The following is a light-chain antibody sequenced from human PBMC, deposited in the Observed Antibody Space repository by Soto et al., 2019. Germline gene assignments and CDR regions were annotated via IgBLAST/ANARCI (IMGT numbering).Light chain of an antibody. CDR2: KAS. V-gene: IGKV1-5*03. J-gene: IGKJ1*01. Sequence: DIQMTQSPSTLSASVGDRVTITCRASQSISNWLAWYQQKPGKAPKLLIYKASSLQSGVPSRFSGSGSGTDFTLTISSLPPDDFAMYYCQKYNPYSRTFGQGTKVDIK. CDR3: QKYNPYSRT. CDR1: QSISNW.